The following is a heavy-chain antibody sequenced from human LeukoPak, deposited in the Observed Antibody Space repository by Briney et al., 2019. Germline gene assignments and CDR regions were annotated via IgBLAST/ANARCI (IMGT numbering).Heavy chain of an antibody. J-gene: IGHJ4*02. Sequence: SVKVSCKASGGTFSSYAISWVRQASGQGLEWMGGIIPIFGTANYAQKFQGRVTITADESTSTAYMELSSLRSEDTAVYYCARDVGTAGDFWSGYYFYWGQGTLVTVSS. V-gene: IGHV1-69*01. CDR3: ARDVGTAGDFWSGYYFY. CDR2: IIPIFGTA. CDR1: GGTFSSYA. D-gene: IGHD3-3*01.